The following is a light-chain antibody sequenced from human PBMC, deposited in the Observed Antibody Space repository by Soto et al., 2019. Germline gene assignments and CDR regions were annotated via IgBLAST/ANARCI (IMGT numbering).Light chain of an antibody. CDR2: KTS. V-gene: IGKV1-5*03. CDR1: QRLNSW. CDR3: QQYNTYS. Sequence: DIQMTQSPSTLSASVGDRVSITCRASQRLNSWVAWYQQKPGKAPKLLIYKTSTLESGVPSRFSGSGSGTEFTLTISNLQPDDFATYYCQQYNTYSFGQGTKLEIK. J-gene: IGKJ2*01.